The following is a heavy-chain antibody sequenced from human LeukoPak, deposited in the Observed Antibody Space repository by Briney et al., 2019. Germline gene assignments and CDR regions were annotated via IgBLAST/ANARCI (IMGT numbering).Heavy chain of an antibody. J-gene: IGHJ4*02. V-gene: IGHV3-30*04. CDR1: GFTFSSYA. CDR2: ISYDGSNK. Sequence: GGSLRLSCAASGFTFSSYAMHWVRQAPGKGLEWVAVISYDGSNKYYADSVKGRFTISRDNSKNTLYLQMNSLRAEDTAVYYCASGAPFIAAAGTAPFFDYWGQGTLVTVSS. D-gene: IGHD6-13*01. CDR3: ASGAPFIAAAGTAPFFDY.